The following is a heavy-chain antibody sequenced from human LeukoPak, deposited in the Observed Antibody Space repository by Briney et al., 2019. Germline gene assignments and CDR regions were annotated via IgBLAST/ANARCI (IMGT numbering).Heavy chain of an antibody. V-gene: IGHV1-69*13. J-gene: IGHJ5*02. CDR3: ARGLGCSSTSCPPNWFDP. D-gene: IGHD2-2*01. CDR1: GGTFSSYA. Sequence: ASVKVSCKASGGTFSSYAISWLRQAPGQGLEWMGGIIPIFGTANYAQKFQGRVTITADESTSTAYMELSSLRSEDTAVYYCARGLGCSSTSCPPNWFDPWGQGTLVTVSS. CDR2: IIPIFGTA.